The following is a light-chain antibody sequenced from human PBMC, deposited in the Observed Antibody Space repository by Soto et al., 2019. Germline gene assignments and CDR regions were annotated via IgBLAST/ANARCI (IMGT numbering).Light chain of an antibody. V-gene: IGKV3-20*01. CDR3: QQYGSSRRT. CDR2: GAS. J-gene: IGKJ1*01. Sequence: EIVLTQSPGTLSLSPGERATRSCRASQSVSSSYLAWYQQKPGQAPRLLIYGASSRATGIPDRFSGSGSGTDFTLTISRLEPEDFAVYYCQQYGSSRRTFGQGTKVDIK. CDR1: QSVSSSY.